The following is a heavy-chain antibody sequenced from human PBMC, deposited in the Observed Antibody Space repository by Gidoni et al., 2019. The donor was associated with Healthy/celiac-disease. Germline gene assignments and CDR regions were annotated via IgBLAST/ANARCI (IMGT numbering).Heavy chain of an antibody. J-gene: IGHJ4*02. CDR1: GFTFSSSG. Sequence: QVQLVESGGGVVQPGRSLRLSCAASGFTFSSSGMHLVRQAPGKGLEWVAVIWYDGSNKDYADSVKGRFTISRDNSKNTLYLQMNSLRAEDTAVYYCAREARPSDYYYYGSGRQNEFDYWGQGTLVTVSS. V-gene: IGHV3-33*01. CDR2: IWYDGSNK. D-gene: IGHD3-10*01. CDR3: AREARPSDYYYYGSGRQNEFDY.